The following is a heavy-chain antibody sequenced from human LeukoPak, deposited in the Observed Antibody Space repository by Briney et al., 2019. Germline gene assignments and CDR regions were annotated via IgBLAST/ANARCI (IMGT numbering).Heavy chain of an antibody. D-gene: IGHD3-22*01. CDR1: GGSFSGYY. V-gene: IGHV4-34*01. Sequence: SETLSLTCAVYGGSFSGYYWSWIRQPPGKGLEWIGSIYHSGSTYYNPSLKSRVTISVDTSKNQFSLKLSSVTAADTAVYPCARDTYYYDSSGYYYFDYWGQGTLVTVSS. J-gene: IGHJ4*02. CDR2: IYHSGST. CDR3: ARDTYYYDSSGYYYFDY.